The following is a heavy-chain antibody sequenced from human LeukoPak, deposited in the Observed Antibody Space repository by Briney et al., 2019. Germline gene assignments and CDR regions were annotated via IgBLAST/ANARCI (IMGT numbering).Heavy chain of an antibody. CDR3: ARQSPVGCYYYFMDV. Sequence: PSETLSLTCTVSGGSISSSSYYWGWIRQPPGMGLEWIGRIYYSGSTYYNPSLKSRVTISVDTSKNQFSLKLSSVTAADTAVYYCARQSPVGCYYYFMDVWGKGTTVTVSS. D-gene: IGHD2-2*01. CDR2: IYYSGST. CDR1: GGSISSSSYY. J-gene: IGHJ6*03. V-gene: IGHV4-39*01.